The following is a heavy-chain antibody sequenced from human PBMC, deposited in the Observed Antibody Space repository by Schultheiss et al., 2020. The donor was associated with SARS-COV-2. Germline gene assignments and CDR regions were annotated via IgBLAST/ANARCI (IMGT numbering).Heavy chain of an antibody. CDR1: GGSFSGYY. J-gene: IGHJ6*02. V-gene: IGHV4-34*01. CDR3: ARGRSSYGMDV. CDR2: IYYSGST. D-gene: IGHD3-3*01. Sequence: SQTLSLTCAVYGGSFSGYYWSWIRQPPGKGLEWIGYIYYSGSTYYNPSLKSRVTISVDTSKNQFSLKLSSVTAADTAVYYCARGRSSYGMDVWGQGTTVTVSS.